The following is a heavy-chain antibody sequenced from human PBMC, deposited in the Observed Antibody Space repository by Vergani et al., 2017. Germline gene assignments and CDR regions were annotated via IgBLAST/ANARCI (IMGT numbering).Heavy chain of an antibody. J-gene: IGHJ4*02. Sequence: EVQLVESGGGLVQPGRSLRLSCAASGFTFDDYAMHWVRQAPGKGLEWVSGISWNSGSIGYADSVKGRFTISRDNAKNSLYLQMNSLRAEDTAVYYCARDIEKGRLLEWLNWGQGTMVTGSS. CDR3: ARDIEKGRLLEWLN. CDR1: GFTFDDYA. V-gene: IGHV3-9*01. CDR2: ISWNSGSI. D-gene: IGHD3-3*01.